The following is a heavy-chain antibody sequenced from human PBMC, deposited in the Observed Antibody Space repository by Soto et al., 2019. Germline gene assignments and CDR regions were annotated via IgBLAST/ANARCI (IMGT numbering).Heavy chain of an antibody. CDR2: ISGSGDST. CDR3: AKDRDGAAAGPTKFYGMDV. Sequence: EVQLLESGGGLVQPGGSLRLSCAASGFTFSSYAMSWVRQAPGKGLEWVSVISGSGDSTYYATSVRGRFTNSRDNSKNTLSMQRNILRAKDTAVYYCAKDRDGAAAGPTKFYGMDVWGQGTTVTVSS. CDR1: GFTFSSYA. J-gene: IGHJ6*02. D-gene: IGHD6-13*01. V-gene: IGHV3-23*01.